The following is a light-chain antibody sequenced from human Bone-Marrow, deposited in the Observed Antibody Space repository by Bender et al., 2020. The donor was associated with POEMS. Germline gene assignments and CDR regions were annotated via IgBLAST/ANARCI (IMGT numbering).Light chain of an antibody. CDR3: QAWDSTTAI. V-gene: IGLV3-1*01. Sequence: VLTQPPSVSVPPGQTATITCSGDNLGNTSPSWYRQRPGQSPVLIIYQDNRRPSGIPERFSGSKSGNTATLTISGTQTMDEADYYCQAWDSTTAIFGGGTKLTVL. CDR2: QDN. J-gene: IGLJ2*01. CDR1: NLGNTS.